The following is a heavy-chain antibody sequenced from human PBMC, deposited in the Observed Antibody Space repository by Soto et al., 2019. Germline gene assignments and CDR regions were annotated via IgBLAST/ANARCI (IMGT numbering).Heavy chain of an antibody. CDR2: IDSGSS. Sequence: QLQLQESGPGLVRPSETLSLTCTVSGGSISSTNYYWGWIRQPPGKGLEWIGTIDSGSSYYNPSLKSRVSRSVDTSKNQLSLELGSVTAADTAVYYCARRKGDGSYFDYWGQGTLVTVSS. CDR3: ARRKGDGSYFDY. J-gene: IGHJ4*02. D-gene: IGHD2-15*01. CDR1: GGSISSTNYY. V-gene: IGHV4-39*01.